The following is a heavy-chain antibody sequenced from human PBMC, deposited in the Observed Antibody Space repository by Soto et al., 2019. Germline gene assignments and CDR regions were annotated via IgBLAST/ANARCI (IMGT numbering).Heavy chain of an antibody. D-gene: IGHD4-4*01. CDR2: INPSGGST. CDR1: GYTFTSYY. CDR3: ARDRDSNSYYFYY. Sequence: QVQLVQSGAAVKKPGASVKVSCKASGYTFTSYYMHWVPQAPGQGLEWMGIINPSGGSTSYAQKVQGIVTVTRGTSAITDYMEVSRLRSEDTSVYYCARDRDSNSYYFYYWGQGTLVTVSS. J-gene: IGHJ4*02. V-gene: IGHV1-46*03.